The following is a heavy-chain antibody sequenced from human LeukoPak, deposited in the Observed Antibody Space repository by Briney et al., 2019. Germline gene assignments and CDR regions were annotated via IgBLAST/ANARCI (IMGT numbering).Heavy chain of an antibody. J-gene: IGHJ4*02. CDR2: INHSGST. CDR1: GGSFSGYY. D-gene: IGHD1-14*01. CDR3: AREPRGNRPLDY. V-gene: IGHV4-34*01. Sequence: SETLSLTCAVYGGSFSGYYWSWIRQPPGKGLEWIGEINHSGSTNYNPSLKSRVTISVDTSKNQFSLKLSSVTAADTAVYYCAREPRGNRPLDYWGQGTLVTVSS.